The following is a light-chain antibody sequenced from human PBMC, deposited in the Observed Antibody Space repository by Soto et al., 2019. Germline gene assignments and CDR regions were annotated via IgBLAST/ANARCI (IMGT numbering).Light chain of an antibody. CDR3: QHQGT. CDR1: QRLSSN. J-gene: IGKJ1*01. CDR2: GAS. V-gene: IGKV3-15*01. Sequence: EIVMTQSPATLSVSPGERATLSCRASQRLSSNLAWYQQKPGQAPRLLIYGASTMATGIPARFSGSGSGTEFTLTISSLQSEDFAVYYCQHQGTFGQGTKVEIK.